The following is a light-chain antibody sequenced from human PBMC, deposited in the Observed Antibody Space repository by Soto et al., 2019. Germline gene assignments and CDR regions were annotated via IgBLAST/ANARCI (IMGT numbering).Light chain of an antibody. V-gene: IGLV2-8*01. CDR1: SNDVGGYNY. CDR3: NSYAGSNNWV. Sequence: QSALTQPPCASGSPGQSVTISCTGTSNDVGGYNYVSWYQQHPGKAPKLMIYEVSKRPSGVPDRFSGSKSGNTASLTVSGLQAEDEADYYCNSYAGSNNWVFGGGTKLTVL. CDR2: EVS. J-gene: IGLJ3*02.